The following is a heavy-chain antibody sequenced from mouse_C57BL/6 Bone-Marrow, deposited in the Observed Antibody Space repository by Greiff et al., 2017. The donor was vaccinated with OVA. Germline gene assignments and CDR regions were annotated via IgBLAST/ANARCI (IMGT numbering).Heavy chain of an antibody. CDR3: TTYGNFDY. D-gene: IGHD2-1*01. Sequence: VQLQQSGAELVRPGASVKLSCTASGFTFTDYYMHWVKQRPEQGLEWIGWIVPGNGGTEYASKFKGKATITADTSSNTAYMQLSSLTSEDTAVYYCTTYGNFDYWGQGTTLTVSA. CDR2: IVPGNGGT. V-gene: IGHV14-4*01. CDR1: GFTFTDYY. J-gene: IGHJ2*01.